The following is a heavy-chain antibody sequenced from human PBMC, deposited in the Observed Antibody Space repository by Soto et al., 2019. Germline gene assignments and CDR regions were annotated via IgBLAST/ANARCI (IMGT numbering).Heavy chain of an antibody. D-gene: IGHD3-16*01. V-gene: IGHV3-23*01. CDR1: GFTFSSYA. CDR2: ISGSSYFT. CDR3: AKAITNRLRVVDY. J-gene: IGHJ4*02. Sequence: EVQLLESGGGLVQPGGSLRVSCAASGFTFSSYAMSWVRQAPGKGLEWVSAISGSSYFTYDADSVKGRFTISRDNSKNTLYLQMNSVRAEDTAVYYCAKAITNRLRVVDYWGQGTRVTVSS.